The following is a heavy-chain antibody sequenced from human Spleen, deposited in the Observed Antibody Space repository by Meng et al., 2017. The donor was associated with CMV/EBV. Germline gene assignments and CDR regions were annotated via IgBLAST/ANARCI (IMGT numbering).Heavy chain of an antibody. CDR1: VFTFSSSS. V-gene: IGHV3-21*01. D-gene: IGHD5-24*01. CDR3: ASDQRDGQKAFDI. Sequence: AAAVFTFSSSSMNRVRQSPGKGLEFVSSISSSSRSIYYASSVKGRFTISRDNAKNALYLPMNSLRAEDTAVYYCASDQRDGQKAFDIWGQGTMVTVSS. CDR2: ISSSSRSI. J-gene: IGHJ3*02.